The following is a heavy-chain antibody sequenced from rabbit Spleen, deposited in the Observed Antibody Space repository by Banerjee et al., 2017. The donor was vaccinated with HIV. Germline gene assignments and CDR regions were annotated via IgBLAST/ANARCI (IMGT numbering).Heavy chain of an antibody. CDR1: GFSFISNA. CDR3: ARDLDTAIGWNFAL. V-gene: IGHV1S40*01. J-gene: IGHJ6*01. Sequence: QSLEESGGGLVQPEGSLTLTCTASGFSFISNAMCWVRQAPGKGLEWIVCVYAGSSGNTYYASWAKGRFTISKTSSTTMTLQMTSLTAADTATYFCARDLDTAIGWNFALWGPGTLVTVS. D-gene: IGHD1-1*01. CDR2: VYAGSSGNT.